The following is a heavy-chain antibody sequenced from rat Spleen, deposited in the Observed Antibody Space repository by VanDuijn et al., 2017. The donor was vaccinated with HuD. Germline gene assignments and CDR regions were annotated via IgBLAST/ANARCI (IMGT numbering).Heavy chain of an antibody. D-gene: IGHD1-4*01. Sequence: EVQLVESGGGLVQPGRSLKLSCAASGFTFSDYNMAWVRQAPKKGLEWVATISYDGSSTYYRDSVKGRFTISRDNAKSTLYLQMDQLRTEDTATYYCARHELPGYNWFAYWVQGTLVTVSS. CDR3: ARHELPGYNWFAY. CDR2: ISYDGSST. CDR1: GFTFSDYN. V-gene: IGHV5-7*01. J-gene: IGHJ3*01.